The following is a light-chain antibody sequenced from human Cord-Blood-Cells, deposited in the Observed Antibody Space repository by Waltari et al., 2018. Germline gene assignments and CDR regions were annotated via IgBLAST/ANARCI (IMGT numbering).Light chain of an antibody. CDR3: SSYTSSSTVV. V-gene: IGLV2-14*01. J-gene: IGLJ2*01. CDR2: DVS. CDR1: SSDVGGYNY. Sequence: QSALTQPASVSGSPGQSITFSCTGTSSDVGGYNYVSWYQQHPGKAPKLMIYDVSNRPSGVSNRFAGSKSGNTSSLTISGLQVEDEADYYCSSYTSSSTVVFGVGTKLTVL.